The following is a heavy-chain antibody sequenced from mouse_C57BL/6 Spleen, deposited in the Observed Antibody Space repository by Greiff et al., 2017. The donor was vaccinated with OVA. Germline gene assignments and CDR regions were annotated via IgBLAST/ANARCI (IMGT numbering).Heavy chain of an antibody. CDR3: ARNGRHRLPYMDY. J-gene: IGHJ4*01. V-gene: IGHV1-26*01. D-gene: IGHD3-2*02. CDR1: GYTFTDYY. Sequence: VQLQQSGPELVKPGASVKISCKASGYTFTDYYMNWVKQSHGKSLEWIGDINPNNGGTSYNQKFKGKATLTVDKSSSTAYMELRSLTSDDSTVYDCARNGRHRLPYMDYWGQGTSLTVSS. CDR2: INPNNGGT.